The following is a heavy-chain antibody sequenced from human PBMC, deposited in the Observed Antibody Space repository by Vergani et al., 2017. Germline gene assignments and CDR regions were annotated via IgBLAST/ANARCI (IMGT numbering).Heavy chain of an antibody. Sequence: QVQLVQSGAEVKKPGSSVKVSCKASGGTFSSYAISWVRQAPGQGLELMGRIIPIFGTANYARKFQGRVTITADESTSTAYMELRSLGYEDTAVYYCGRPHGDILPPGTRRLDYWGQGTLVTVSS. V-gene: IGHV1-69*18. J-gene: IGHJ4*02. CDR3: GRPHGDILPPGTRRLDY. CDR1: GGTFSSYA. CDR2: IIPIFGTA.